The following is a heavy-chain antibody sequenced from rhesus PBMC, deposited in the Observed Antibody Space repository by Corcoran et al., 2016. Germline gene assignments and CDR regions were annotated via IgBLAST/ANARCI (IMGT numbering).Heavy chain of an antibody. Sequence: EVQLVQSGGDLVQPGGSLRLSCAASGFTFNNYWMNWVRQAPGKGLDWVGRIKNKAAGGNIVYAESVEGRFNNSRDESKNTLYLQMNSLKTEDTAVYYCTSYSSSWSSFEYWGQGALVTVSS. V-gene: IGHV3-16*02. D-gene: IGHD3-16*01. J-gene: IGHJ4*01. CDR1: GFTFNNYW. CDR2: IKNKAAGGNI. CDR3: TSYSSSWSSFEY.